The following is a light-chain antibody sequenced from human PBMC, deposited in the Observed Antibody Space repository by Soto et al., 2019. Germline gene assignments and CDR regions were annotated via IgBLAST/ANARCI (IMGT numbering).Light chain of an antibody. CDR1: QSVSSSY. J-gene: IGKJ1*01. Sequence: EIESTQAPCTLSLSPGERATLSCRASQSVSSSYLAWYQQKPGQAPRLLIYGASNRATGIPDRFSGSGSGTDFTLTINRLEPEDFAVYYCHQYHSSGTFGQGTKVDIK. CDR2: GAS. CDR3: HQYHSSGT. V-gene: IGKV3-20*01.